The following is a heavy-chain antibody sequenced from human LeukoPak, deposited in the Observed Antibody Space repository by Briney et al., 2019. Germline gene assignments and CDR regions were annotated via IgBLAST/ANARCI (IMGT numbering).Heavy chain of an antibody. CDR1: GCTFTSYD. V-gene: IGHV1-8*01. D-gene: IGHD3-10*01. CDR3: ARVHYYGSGSYVYYYYGMDV. CDR2: MNPNSGNT. J-gene: IGHJ6*02. Sequence: GASVKVSCKASGCTFTSYDINWVRQATGQGLEWMGWMNPNSGNTGYAQKFQGRVTMTRNTSISTAYMELSSLRSEDTAVYYCARVHYYGSGSYVYYYYGMDVWGQGTTVTVSS.